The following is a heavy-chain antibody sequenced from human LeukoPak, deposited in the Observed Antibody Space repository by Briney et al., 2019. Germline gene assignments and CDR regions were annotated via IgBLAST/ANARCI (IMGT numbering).Heavy chain of an antibody. J-gene: IGHJ5*02. CDR1: GYTFTSYG. D-gene: IGHD6-19*01. CDR2: ISAYNGNT. CDR3: ARDSSGWSTNWFDP. V-gene: IGHV1-18*01. Sequence: ASVNVSCKASGYTFTSYGISWVRQAPGQGLEWMGWISAYNGNTNYAQKLQGRVTMTTDTSTSTAYMELRSLRSDDTAVYYCARDSSGWSTNWFDPWGQGTLVTVSS.